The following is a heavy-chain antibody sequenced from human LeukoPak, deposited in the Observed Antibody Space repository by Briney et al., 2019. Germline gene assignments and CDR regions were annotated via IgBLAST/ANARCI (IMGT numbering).Heavy chain of an antibody. V-gene: IGHV1-2*02. CDR3: AKVSRPGVGRFFDS. CDR1: GYTFNDYF. J-gene: IGHJ4*02. Sequence: GASVKVSCKTSGYTFNDYFMHWVRLAPGQGLEWMGWVDPNGAGTAYSHNFQGRITVTMDPSLSTVYLQLSSLTSADTAIYYCAKVSRPGVGRFFDSWGQGTLVTVSS. CDR2: VDPNGAGT. D-gene: IGHD3-10*01.